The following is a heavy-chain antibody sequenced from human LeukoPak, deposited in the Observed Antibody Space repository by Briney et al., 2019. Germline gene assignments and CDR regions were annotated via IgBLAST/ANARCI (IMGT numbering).Heavy chain of an antibody. D-gene: IGHD3-10*01. J-gene: IGHJ4*02. V-gene: IGHV4-39*01. CDR2: IYYSGST. CDR3: ARHDYGSGSYYTYYFDY. Sequence: SETLSLTCTVPDGSISSSSYYWGWIRQPPGKGLEWIGSIYYSGSTYYNPSLKSRVTISVDTSKNQFSLKLSSVTAADTAVYYCARHDYGSGSYYTYYFDYWGQGTLVTVSS. CDR1: DGSISSSSYY.